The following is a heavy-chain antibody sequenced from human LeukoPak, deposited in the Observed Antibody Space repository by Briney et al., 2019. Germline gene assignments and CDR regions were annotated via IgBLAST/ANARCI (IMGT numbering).Heavy chain of an antibody. V-gene: IGHV4-34*01. Sequence: PSETLSLTCAVYGGSLSGYYWSWIRQPPGKGLEWIGEINHSGSANYNPSLKSRVTISVDTSKNQFSLKLSSVTAADTAVYCCARALAAGPDYWGQGTLVTVSS. CDR1: GGSLSGYY. D-gene: IGHD6-13*01. CDR2: INHSGSA. J-gene: IGHJ4*02. CDR3: ARALAAGPDY.